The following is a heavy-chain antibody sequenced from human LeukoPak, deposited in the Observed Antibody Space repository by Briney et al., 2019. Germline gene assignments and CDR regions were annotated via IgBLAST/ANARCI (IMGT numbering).Heavy chain of an antibody. CDR3: ARATTVTTGPDPYFDY. V-gene: IGHV1-18*01. CDR2: ISAYNGNT. CDR1: GYTFTSYG. D-gene: IGHD4-17*01. J-gene: IGHJ4*02. Sequence: ASAKFSCKASGYTFTSYGISWVRQAPGQGLEWMGWISAYNGNTNYAQKLQGRVTMTTDTSTSTAYMELRSLRSDDTAVYYCARATTVTTGPDPYFDYWGQGTLVTVSS.